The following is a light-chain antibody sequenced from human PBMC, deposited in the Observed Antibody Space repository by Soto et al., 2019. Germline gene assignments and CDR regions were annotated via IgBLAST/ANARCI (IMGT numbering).Light chain of an antibody. Sequence: EIVLTQSPATLSLSPGERATLSCRASQSVSSYLAWYQQKPGQAPRLLIYDASNRATGIPARFSGSGSGTDFTLTISSLEPEDFAVYYCQLRSNWPPPFTFGPGTKVDIK. CDR1: QSVSSY. V-gene: IGKV3-11*01. CDR2: DAS. CDR3: QLRSNWPPPFT. J-gene: IGKJ3*01.